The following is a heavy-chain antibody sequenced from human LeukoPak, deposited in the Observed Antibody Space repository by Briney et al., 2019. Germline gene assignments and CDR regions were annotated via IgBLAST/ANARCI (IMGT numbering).Heavy chain of an antibody. CDR1: GYTFTSYG. CDR2: ISVYNGNT. Sequence: GASVKVSCKASGYTFTSYGISWVRQAPGQGLEWMGWISVYNGNTNYAQKLQGRVTMTTDTSTTTAYMELRSLRSDDTAVYFCARTRGDAFDVWGQGTMVTVSS. J-gene: IGHJ3*01. CDR3: ARTRGDAFDV. D-gene: IGHD5-12*01. V-gene: IGHV1-18*01.